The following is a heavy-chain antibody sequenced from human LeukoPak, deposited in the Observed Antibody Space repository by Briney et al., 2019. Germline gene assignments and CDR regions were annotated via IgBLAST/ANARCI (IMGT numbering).Heavy chain of an antibody. CDR2: ISSSSNYI. CDR1: GFPFSSYS. Sequence: GGSLRLSCAASGFPFSSYSMNWVRQAPGKGLEWVSSISSSSNYIYYAYSVKGRFTISRDNAKNSLYLQINSLRAEDTAVYYCARVPGDYWGQGTLVTVSS. V-gene: IGHV3-21*01. CDR3: ARVPGDY. J-gene: IGHJ4*02.